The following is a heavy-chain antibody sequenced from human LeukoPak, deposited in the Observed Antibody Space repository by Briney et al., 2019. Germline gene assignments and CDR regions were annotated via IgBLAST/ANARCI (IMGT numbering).Heavy chain of an antibody. CDR1: GYTFTGYY. Sequence: ASVKVSCKASGYTFTGYYMHWVRQAPGQGLEWMGWINPNSGGTNYAQKFQGRVTMPRDTSISTAYMELSRLRSDDTAVYYCASPYDYGGNDYYYYGMDVWGQGTTVTVSS. D-gene: IGHD4-23*01. CDR3: ASPYDYGGNDYYYYGMDV. CDR2: INPNSGGT. V-gene: IGHV1-2*02. J-gene: IGHJ6*02.